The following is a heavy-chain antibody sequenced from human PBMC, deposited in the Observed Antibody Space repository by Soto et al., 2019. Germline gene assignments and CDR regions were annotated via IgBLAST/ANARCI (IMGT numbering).Heavy chain of an antibody. V-gene: IGHV4-59*01. D-gene: IGHD5-18*01. CDR3: AGRTAMVTYYYGMDV. CDR2: IYYSGST. Sequence: QVQLQESGPGLVKPSETLSLTCTVSGGSISSYYWSWIRQPPGKGLEWIGYIYYSGSTNYNPSLKSRVTISVDTSKNQFSLKLSSVTAADTAVYYCAGRTAMVTYYYGMDVWGQGTTVTVSS. J-gene: IGHJ6*02. CDR1: GGSISSYY.